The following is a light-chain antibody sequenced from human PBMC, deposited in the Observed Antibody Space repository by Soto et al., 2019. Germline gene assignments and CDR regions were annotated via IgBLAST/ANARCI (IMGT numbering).Light chain of an antibody. CDR1: QTISSW. J-gene: IGKJ1*01. V-gene: IGKV1-5*03. CDR2: KAS. CDR3: QHYNRFSEA. Sequence: IQMTQSPSTLSGPVGDRVTITCRASQTISSWLAWYQQKPGKAPKLLIYKASTLKSGVPSRFSGSGSGTEFTLTISSLQPDDFATYYCQHYNRFSEAFGQGTKVDI.